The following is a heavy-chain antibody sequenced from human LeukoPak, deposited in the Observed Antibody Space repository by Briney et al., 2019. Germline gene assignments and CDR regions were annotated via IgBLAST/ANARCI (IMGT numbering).Heavy chain of an antibody. CDR3: VAVVAAVFY. CDR2: ISYDGSNK. Sequence: GGSLRFSCAASGFTFSSHALHCVRQAPGKGPEWVTAISYDGSNKYYADSVKGRFTISRDNSKSTVYLQMNSLRAQDTAVYYCVAVVAAVFYWGQGTLVTVSS. D-gene: IGHD2-15*01. CDR1: GFTFSSHA. V-gene: IGHV3-30*04. J-gene: IGHJ4*02.